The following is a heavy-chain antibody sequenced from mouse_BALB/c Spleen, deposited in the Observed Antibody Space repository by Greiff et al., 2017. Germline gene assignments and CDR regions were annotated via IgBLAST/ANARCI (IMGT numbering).Heavy chain of an antibody. Sequence: EVKLVESGGGLVKPGGSLKLSCAASGFTFSSYAMSWVRQTPGKRLEWVATISSGGSYTYYPDSVKGRFTISRDNAKNTLYLQMSSLRSEDTAMYYCARHRGYGSSYDYAMDYWGQGTSVTVSS. CDR3: ARHRGYGSSYDYAMDY. D-gene: IGHD1-1*01. J-gene: IGHJ4*01. CDR2: ISSGGSYT. CDR1: GFTFSSYA. V-gene: IGHV5-9-3*01.